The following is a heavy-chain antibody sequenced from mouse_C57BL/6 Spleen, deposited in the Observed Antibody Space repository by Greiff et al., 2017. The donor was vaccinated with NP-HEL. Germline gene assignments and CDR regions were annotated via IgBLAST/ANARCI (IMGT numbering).Heavy chain of an antibody. D-gene: IGHD1-1*01. CDR3: ARGVFITTVVSPFDY. V-gene: IGHV1-9*01. Sequence: VKLQESGAELMKPGASVKLSCKATGYTFTGYWIEWVKQRPGHGLEWIGEILPGSGSTNYNEKFKGKATFTADTSSNTAYMQLSSLTTEDSAIYYGARGVFITTVVSPFDYWGQGTTLTVSS. J-gene: IGHJ2*01. CDR2: ILPGSGST. CDR1: GYTFTGYW.